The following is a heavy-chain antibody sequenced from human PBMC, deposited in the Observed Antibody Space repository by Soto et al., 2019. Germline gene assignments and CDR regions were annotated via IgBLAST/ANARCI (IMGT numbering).Heavy chain of an antibody. D-gene: IGHD4-17*01. CDR2: IYPGDSDT. CDR1: GYSFTSYW. Sequence: GESLKISWKGAGYSFTSYWIGWVRQMPGKGLESMGIIYPGDSDTRYSPSFQGQVTISADKSITPPYLQWSSLKASDTPMYYCARPYGDLGYGMDVWGQGTTVTVSS. J-gene: IGHJ6*02. CDR3: ARPYGDLGYGMDV. V-gene: IGHV5-51*01.